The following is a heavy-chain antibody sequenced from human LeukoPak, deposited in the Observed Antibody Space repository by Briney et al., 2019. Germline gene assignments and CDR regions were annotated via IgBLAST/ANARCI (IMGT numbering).Heavy chain of an antibody. Sequence: SETLSLTCTVSGGSISSSSYYWGWIRQPPGKGLEWIGSIYYSGSTYYNPSLKSRVTISVDTSKNQFSLKLSSVTAADTAVYYCARHIYGDHGFTWGQGTMVTVSS. CDR2: IYYSGST. J-gene: IGHJ3*01. CDR1: GGSISSSSYY. D-gene: IGHD4-17*01. CDR3: ARHIYGDHGFT. V-gene: IGHV4-39*01.